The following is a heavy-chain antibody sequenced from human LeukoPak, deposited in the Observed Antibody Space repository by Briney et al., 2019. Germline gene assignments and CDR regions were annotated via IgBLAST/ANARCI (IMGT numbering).Heavy chain of an antibody. D-gene: IGHD2-15*01. CDR3: ATDPGGVVVAATLSP. Sequence: ASVKISCKVSGYTFTDYYMHWVQQAPGKGLEWMGLVDPEDGETIYAEKFQGRVTITADTSTDTAYMELSSLRSEDTAVYHCATDPGGVVVAATLSPWGQGTLVTVSS. CDR1: GYTFTDYY. J-gene: IGHJ5*02. V-gene: IGHV1-69-2*01. CDR2: VDPEDGET.